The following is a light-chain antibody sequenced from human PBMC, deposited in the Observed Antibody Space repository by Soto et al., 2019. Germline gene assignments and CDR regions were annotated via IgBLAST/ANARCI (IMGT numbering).Light chain of an antibody. CDR1: SSDVGGYNY. CDR2: DVS. V-gene: IGLV2-14*03. CDR3: SSYTTSNTRQIV. Sequence: QSVLTQPASVSGSPGQSITISCTGTSSDVGGYNYVSWYQPHPGKAPKLIIFDVSNRPSGVSNPFSGSKSGNTASLTISGLQPEDEADYYSSSYTTSNTRQIVFGTGSKVTVL. J-gene: IGLJ1*01.